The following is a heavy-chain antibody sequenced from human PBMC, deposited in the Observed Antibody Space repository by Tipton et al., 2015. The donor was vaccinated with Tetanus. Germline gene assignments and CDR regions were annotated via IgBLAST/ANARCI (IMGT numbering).Heavy chain of an antibody. V-gene: IGHV4-31*03. D-gene: IGHD1-26*01. Sequence: LRLSCTVSGGSISSGGYYWSWIRQHPGKGLEWIGDVYYSGSTYYNPSLKSRVTISVDTSKNQFSLKLNSVTAADTAVYYCARDQARGARGWNYFDYWGQGTLVTVSS. J-gene: IGHJ4*02. CDR3: ARDQARGARGWNYFDY. CDR1: GGSISSGGYY. CDR2: VYYSGST.